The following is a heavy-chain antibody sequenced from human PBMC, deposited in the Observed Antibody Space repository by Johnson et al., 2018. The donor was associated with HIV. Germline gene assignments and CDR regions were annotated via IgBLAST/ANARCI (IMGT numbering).Heavy chain of an antibody. CDR3: ARSRHGGIQPSDAFDV. V-gene: IGHV3-11*04. Sequence: QVQLVESGGGLVKPGGSLRLSCVISGFVFSDYHMSWVRQAPGKGLEWISYISSGGSSIYSTDSVQGRFTISRDNVKNSLYLQMASLRPEDTAVYYCARSRHGGIQPSDAFDVWGQGTMVTVSS. D-gene: IGHD3-16*01. CDR1: GFVFSDYH. J-gene: IGHJ3*01. CDR2: ISSGGSSI.